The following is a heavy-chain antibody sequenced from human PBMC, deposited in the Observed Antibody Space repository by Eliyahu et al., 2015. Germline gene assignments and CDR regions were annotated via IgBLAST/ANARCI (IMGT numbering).Heavy chain of an antibody. CDR2: IYYSGST. J-gene: IGHJ6*02. V-gene: IGHV4-31*03. D-gene: IGHD2-2*02. CDR3: AREKIPAGGMDV. Sequence: QVQLQESGPGLVKPSQTLSLTCTVXGXXISSGGYYWSWIRQHPGKGLEWIGYIYYSGSTYYNPSLKSRVTISVDTSKNQFSLKLSSVTAADTAVYYCAREKIPAGGMDVWGQGTTVTVSS. CDR1: GXXISSGGYY.